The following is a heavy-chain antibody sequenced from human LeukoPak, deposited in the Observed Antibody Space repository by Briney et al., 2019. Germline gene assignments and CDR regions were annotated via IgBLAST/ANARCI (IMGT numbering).Heavy chain of an antibody. CDR2: FDPEDGET. V-gene: IGHV1-24*01. CDR1: GYTLTELS. Sequence: ASVKVSCKVSGYTLTELSMHWVRQAPGKGLEWMGGFDPEDGETIYAQKFQGRVTMTEDTSTDTAYMELSSLRSEDTAVYYCATGMGLSVTGTTLYYFDYWGQGTLVTVSS. J-gene: IGHJ4*02. CDR3: ATGMGLSVTGTTLYYFDY. D-gene: IGHD1-7*01.